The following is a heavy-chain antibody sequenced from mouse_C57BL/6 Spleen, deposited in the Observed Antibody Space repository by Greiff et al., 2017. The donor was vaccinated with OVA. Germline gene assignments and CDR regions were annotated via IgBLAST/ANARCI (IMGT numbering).Heavy chain of an antibody. CDR2: IYPGDGDT. CDR3: ARAVYDLYYYAMDY. V-gene: IGHV1-82*01. CDR1: GYAFSSSW. J-gene: IGHJ4*01. D-gene: IGHD2-4*01. Sequence: QVQLQQSGPELVKPGASVKISCKASGYAFSSSWMNWVKQRPGKGLEWIGRIYPGDGDTNYNGKFKGKATLTADKSSSTAYMQLSSLTSEDSAVYFCARAVYDLYYYAMDYWGQGTSVTVSS.